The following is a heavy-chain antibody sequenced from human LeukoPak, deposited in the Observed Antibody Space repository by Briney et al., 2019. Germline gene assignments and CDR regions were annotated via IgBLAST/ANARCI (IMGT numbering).Heavy chain of an antibody. V-gene: IGHV1-2*02. CDR1: GYTFTGYY. D-gene: IGHD3-10*01. CDR2: INPNSGGT. CDR3: ARGARYYGSGSYYNDY. Sequence: ASVKVSCKVSGYTFTGYYMHWVRQAPGQGLEWMGWINPNSGGTNYAQKFQGRVTMTRDTSISTAYMELSRLRSDDTAVYYCARGARYYGSGSYYNDYWGQGTLVTVSS. J-gene: IGHJ4*02.